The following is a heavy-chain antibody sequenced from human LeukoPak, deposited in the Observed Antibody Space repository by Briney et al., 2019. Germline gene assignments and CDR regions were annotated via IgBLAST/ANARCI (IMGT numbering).Heavy chain of an antibody. V-gene: IGHV1-2*06. J-gene: IGHJ4*02. CDR3: ARYYYDSSGYYYPFDY. D-gene: IGHD3-22*01. Sequence: ASVKVSCKASGYTFTGYYMHWVRQAPGQGLEWMGRINPNSGGTNYAQKFQGRVTMTRDTSISTAYMELSRLRSDDTAVYYCARYYYDSSGYYYPFDYWGQETLVTVSS. CDR2: INPNSGGT. CDR1: GYTFTGYY.